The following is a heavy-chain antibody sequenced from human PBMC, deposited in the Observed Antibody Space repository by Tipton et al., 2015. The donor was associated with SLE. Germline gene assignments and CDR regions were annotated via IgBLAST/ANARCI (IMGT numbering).Heavy chain of an antibody. CDR2: IHYTGSA. D-gene: IGHD2-21*01. CDR1: SGSISSDNHF. V-gene: IGHV4-31*03. Sequence: TLSLTCTVSSGSISSDNHFLSWFRQYPGKGLEGIGYIHYTGSAYYNPSLSGRVSLSVDTSENQFSLNLRSVTAADTATYYCAREVIATSDSDVFDIWGQGTMVSVSS. J-gene: IGHJ3*02. CDR3: AREVIATSDSDVFDI.